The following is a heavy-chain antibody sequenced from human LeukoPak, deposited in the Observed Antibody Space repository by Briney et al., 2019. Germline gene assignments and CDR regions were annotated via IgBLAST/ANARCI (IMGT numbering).Heavy chain of an antibody. CDR2: IYPADSTT. CDR3: ARHNPEDSSSSWFDP. V-gene: IGHV5-51*01. J-gene: IGHJ5*02. CDR1: GYSFTTYW. Sequence: GESLKISCKASGYSFTTYWIGWVRQMPGKGLEWMGIIYPADSTTHYSPSFQGQVTISVDKSINTAYLQWSRLKASDTAMYYCARHNPEDSSSSWFDPWGQGTLVTVSS. D-gene: IGHD6-6*01.